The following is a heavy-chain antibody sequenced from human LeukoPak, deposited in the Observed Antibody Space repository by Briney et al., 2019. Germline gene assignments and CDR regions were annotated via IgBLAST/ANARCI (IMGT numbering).Heavy chain of an antibody. CDR2: INHSGST. V-gene: IGHV4-34*01. CDR1: GGSFSGYY. D-gene: IGHD3-9*01. J-gene: IGHJ4*02. Sequence: SSETLSLTCAVYGGSFSGYYWSWIRQPPGKGLESIGEINHSGSTNYNPSLKSRVTISVDTSKNQFSLKLSSVNAADTFVQSGDGIRYFDWLRRYYFDYWGQGTLVTVSS. CDR3: DGIRYFDWLRRYYFDY.